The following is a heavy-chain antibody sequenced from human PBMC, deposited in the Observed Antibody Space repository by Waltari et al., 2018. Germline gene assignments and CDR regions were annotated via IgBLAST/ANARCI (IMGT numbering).Heavy chain of an antibody. CDR3: ARTAYDHLTGYPTLDH. CDR1: GAYFESSRHY. D-gene: IGHD3-9*01. Sequence: QVQLQESGPGLVKPSETLSPTCSVSGAYFESSRHYWGWVRQPPGKGLEWIGSIYYSGSTYYTPSLKSRVNMSVDTANYQFSLKVTSVTAADTAIYYCARTAYDHLTGYPTLDHWGQGILVTVSS. V-gene: IGHV4-39*07. J-gene: IGHJ4*02. CDR2: IYYSGST.